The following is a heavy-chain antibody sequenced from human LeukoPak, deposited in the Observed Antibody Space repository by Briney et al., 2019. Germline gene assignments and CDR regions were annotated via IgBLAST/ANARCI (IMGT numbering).Heavy chain of an antibody. J-gene: IGHJ3*02. Sequence: GGSLRLSCATSGFTISPYSMSWVRQAPGKGLEWVACISSSGSHTYYADSVKGRFIISRDNAKNSMSLHINSLRVEDTAMCFCARGDVDYYDSSGSDAFYIWGQGTRVTVSS. CDR1: GFTISPYS. CDR3: ARGDVDYYDSSGSDAFYI. V-gene: IGHV3-21*06. D-gene: IGHD3-22*01. CDR2: ISSSGSHT.